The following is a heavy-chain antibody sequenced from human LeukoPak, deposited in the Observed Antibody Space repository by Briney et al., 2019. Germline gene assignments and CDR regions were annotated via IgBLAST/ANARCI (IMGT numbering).Heavy chain of an antibody. CDR3: VRGDRYFFDF. CDR1: GFTFSSYE. D-gene: IGHD1-14*01. V-gene: IGHV3-48*03. CDR2: IGNTESTI. J-gene: IGHJ4*02. Sequence: GGSLRLSCAASGFTFSSYEKKGVRQAPGRGRNLVSYIGNTESTIYYAASVQGRFTISRDNSKNSLYLQMNSLRAEVTAIYYCVRGDRYFFDFWGQGTLVTVSS.